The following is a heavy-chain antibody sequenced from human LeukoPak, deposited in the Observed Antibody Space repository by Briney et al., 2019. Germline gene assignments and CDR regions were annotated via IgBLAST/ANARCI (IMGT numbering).Heavy chain of an antibody. CDR2: IIPIFGTA. CDR3: ARGDLIAAAGSFDY. Sequence: RASVKVSCKASGGTFSSYAISWVRQAPGQGLEWMGGIIPIFGTANYAQKFQGRVTITADESTSTAYMELSSLRSEDTAVYYCARGDLIAAAGSFDYWGQGTLVTVSS. J-gene: IGHJ4*02. V-gene: IGHV1-69*19. D-gene: IGHD6-13*01. CDR1: GGTFSSYA.